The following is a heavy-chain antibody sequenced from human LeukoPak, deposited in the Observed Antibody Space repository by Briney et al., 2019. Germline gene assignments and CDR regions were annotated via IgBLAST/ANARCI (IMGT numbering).Heavy chain of an antibody. D-gene: IGHD2-15*01. Sequence: GGSLRLPCAASGFIFSSYGMSWVRQAPGQGLEWVSAISGSVRSTYYSDSVKGRFTISKDTSKNTLYLQMNSLRAEDTAIYYCAKDQLNRFCSGGSCSITHDTWGQGTLVTVSS. J-gene: IGHJ5*02. CDR3: AKDQLNRFCSGGSCSITHDT. CDR2: ISGSVRST. V-gene: IGHV3-23*01. CDR1: GFIFSSYG.